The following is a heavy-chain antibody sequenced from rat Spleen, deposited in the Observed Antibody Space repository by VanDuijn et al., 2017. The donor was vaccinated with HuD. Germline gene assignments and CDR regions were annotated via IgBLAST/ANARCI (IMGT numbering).Heavy chain of an antibody. Sequence: VQLVESGGGLVQPGRSLKLSCAVSGFTFSNYGLHWIRQPPGKGLEWMGVMWNNGGTDYNSTIKSRLSISRDTSKSQVFLKMNSLQTEDTAMYFCASSYYWGQGVMVTVSS. CDR1: GFTFSNYG. J-gene: IGHJ2*01. CDR3: ASSYY. V-gene: IGHV2-47*01. D-gene: IGHD1-7*01. CDR2: MWNNGGT.